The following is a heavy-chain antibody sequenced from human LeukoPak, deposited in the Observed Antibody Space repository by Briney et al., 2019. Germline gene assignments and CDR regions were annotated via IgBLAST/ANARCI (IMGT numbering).Heavy chain of an antibody. V-gene: IGHV1-18*01. D-gene: IGHD2-21*02. CDR3: ARSGDGNWFDP. Sequence: ASVKVSCKASAYAFIRFGVAWVRQAPGQGLEWMGWISAYNGNTNYAQKPQGRVTMTTDTSTNTAYMELRSLRSDDTAVYYCARSGDGNWFDPWGRGTLVTVSS. J-gene: IGHJ5*02. CDR2: ISAYNGNT. CDR1: AYAFIRFG.